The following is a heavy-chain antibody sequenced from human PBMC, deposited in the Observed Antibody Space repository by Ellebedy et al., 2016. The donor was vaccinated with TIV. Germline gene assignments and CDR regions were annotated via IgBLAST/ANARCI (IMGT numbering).Heavy chain of an antibody. CDR3: ARGRDSSFDY. J-gene: IGHJ4*02. CDR1: GDSVSRNGVA. Sequence: SQTLSLTCAISGDSVSRNGVAWNWIRQSPSSCLDWLGRTYYRSKWNYDYTVSVKSRITINPDTSKNQFSLQVNSVTPEDTAVYFCARGRDSSFDYWGQGVLVTVSS. D-gene: IGHD3-22*01. CDR2: TYYRSKWNY. V-gene: IGHV6-1*01.